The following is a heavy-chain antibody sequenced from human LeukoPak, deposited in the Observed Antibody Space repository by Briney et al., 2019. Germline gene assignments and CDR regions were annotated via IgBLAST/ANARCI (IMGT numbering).Heavy chain of an antibody. D-gene: IGHD3-9*01. Sequence: SETLSLTCTVSGGSISSSSYYWGWMRQPPGKGLEWIGSIYYSGSTYYNPSLKSRVTISVDTSKNQFSLKLSSVTAADTAVYYCARAYYDILTGYFFDYWGQGTLVTVSS. J-gene: IGHJ4*02. CDR3: ARAYYDILTGYFFDY. V-gene: IGHV4-39*07. CDR2: IYYSGST. CDR1: GGSISSSSYY.